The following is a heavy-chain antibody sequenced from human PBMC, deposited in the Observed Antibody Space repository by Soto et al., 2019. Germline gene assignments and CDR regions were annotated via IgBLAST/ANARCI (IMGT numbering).Heavy chain of an antibody. J-gene: IGHJ6*02. V-gene: IGHV3-30*18. D-gene: IGHD3-22*01. CDR2: VSHDGRNT. CDR1: GFTVSSNY. Sequence: PGGSLRLSCAASGFTVSSNYMSWVRQAPGKGLEWVAVVSHDGRNTHYADSVKGRFTISRDSSKNTVSLEMTSLRAEDTAVYYCAKHGTTNYYDSSVDYYGMDVWGQGTTVTVSS. CDR3: AKHGTTNYYDSSVDYYGMDV.